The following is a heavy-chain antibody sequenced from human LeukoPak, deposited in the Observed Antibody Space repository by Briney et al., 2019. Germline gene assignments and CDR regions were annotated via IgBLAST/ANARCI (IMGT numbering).Heavy chain of an antibody. D-gene: IGHD2-15*01. CDR2: INPNSGGT. CDR3: AREVFVVVVAATGGPDYFDY. J-gene: IGHJ4*02. CDR1: GYTFTGYY. V-gene: IGHV1-2*02. Sequence: ASVKVSCKASGYTFTGYYMHWVQQAPGQGLEWMGWINPNSGGTNCAQKFQGRVTMTRDTSISTAYMELSRLRSDDTAVYYCAREVFVVVVAATGGPDYFDYWGQGTLVTVSS.